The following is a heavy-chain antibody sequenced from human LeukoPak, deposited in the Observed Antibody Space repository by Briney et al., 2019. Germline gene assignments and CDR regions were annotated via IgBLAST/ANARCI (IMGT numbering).Heavy chain of an antibody. Sequence: GGSLRLSCAASGFTFSDYYMTWIRQAPGKGLEWVANIKQDGSEKYYVDSVKGRFTISRDNAKNSLYLQMNSLRAEDTAVYYCARGQWLAPGSAFDIWGQGTMVTVSS. CDR1: GFTFSDYY. CDR3: ARGQWLAPGSAFDI. D-gene: IGHD6-19*01. V-gene: IGHV3-7*01. CDR2: IKQDGSEK. J-gene: IGHJ3*02.